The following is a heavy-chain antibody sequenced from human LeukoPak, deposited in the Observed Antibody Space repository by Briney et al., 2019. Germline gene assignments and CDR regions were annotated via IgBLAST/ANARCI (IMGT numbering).Heavy chain of an antibody. D-gene: IGHD6-19*01. Sequence: GGSLRLSCAASGFTFSIYAMSWVRQAPGKGLEWVSAISGSGGSTYYADSVKGRFTISRDNSKNTLYLQMNSLRAEDTAVYYCAKVMSSGWYYFDYWGQGTLVTVSS. CDR2: ISGSGGST. J-gene: IGHJ4*02. CDR3: AKVMSSGWYYFDY. V-gene: IGHV3-23*01. CDR1: GFTFSIYA.